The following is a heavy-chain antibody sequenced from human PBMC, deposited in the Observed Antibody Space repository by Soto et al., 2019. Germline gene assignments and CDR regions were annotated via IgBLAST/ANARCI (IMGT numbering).Heavy chain of an antibody. CDR3: ATEPLDYYGSGRDAFDI. CDR1: GYTFTSYD. V-gene: IGHV1-8*01. D-gene: IGHD3-10*01. J-gene: IGHJ3*02. Sequence: ASVKVSCKASGYTFTSYDSNWVRQATGQGLEWMGWMNPNSGNTGYAQKFQGRVTMTRNTSISTAYMELSSLRSEDTAVYYCATEPLDYYGSGRDAFDIWGQGTMVT. CDR2: MNPNSGNT.